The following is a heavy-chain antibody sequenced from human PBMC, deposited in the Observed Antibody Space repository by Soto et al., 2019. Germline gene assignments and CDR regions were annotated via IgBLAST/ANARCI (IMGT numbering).Heavy chain of an antibody. V-gene: IGHV3-30-3*01. J-gene: IGHJ4*02. CDR1: GFTFSSYA. Sequence: GGSLRLSCAASGFTFSSYAMHWVRQAPGKGLEWVAVISYDGSNKYYADSVKGRFTISRDNSKNTLYLQMNSLRAEDTAVYYCARDHSSGWFLQYYFDYWGQGTLVTVSS. CDR2: ISYDGSNK. CDR3: ARDHSSGWFLQYYFDY. D-gene: IGHD6-19*01.